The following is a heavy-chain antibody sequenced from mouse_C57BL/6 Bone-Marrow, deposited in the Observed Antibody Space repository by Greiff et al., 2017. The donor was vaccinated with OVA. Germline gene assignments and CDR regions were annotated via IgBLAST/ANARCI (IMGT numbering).Heavy chain of an antibody. Sequence: EVKLEESGGGLVKPGGSLKLSCAASGFTFSSYAMSWVRQTPEKRLEWVATISDGGSYTYYPDNVKGRFTISRDNAKNNLYLQMSHLKSEDTAMYYCARADYYGSSYGFDYWGQGTTLTVSS. J-gene: IGHJ2*01. D-gene: IGHD1-1*01. CDR1: GFTFSSYA. CDR2: ISDGGSYT. V-gene: IGHV5-4*03. CDR3: ARADYYGSSYGFDY.